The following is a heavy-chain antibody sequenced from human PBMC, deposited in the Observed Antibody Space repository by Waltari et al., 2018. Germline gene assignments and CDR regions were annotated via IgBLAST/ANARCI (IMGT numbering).Heavy chain of an antibody. Sequence: VQLVESGGGLVQLGGSLRLSCAASGFTFSSYWMRWVRQAPGKGLEWVANRKQDGSEKYYVDSVKGRFTISRDNAKNSLYLQMNSLRAEDTAVYYCARDGYSSALDYWGQGTLVTVSS. CDR3: ARDGYSSALDY. CDR1: GFTFSSYW. D-gene: IGHD6-19*01. V-gene: IGHV3-7*01. J-gene: IGHJ4*02. CDR2: RKQDGSEK.